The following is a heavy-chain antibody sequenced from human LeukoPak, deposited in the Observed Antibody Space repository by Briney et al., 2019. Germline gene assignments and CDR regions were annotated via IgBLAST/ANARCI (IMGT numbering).Heavy chain of an antibody. J-gene: IGHJ4*02. D-gene: IGHD2-2*01. CDR2: IYPGDSDT. CDR3: ARGGGCSKPGCPLFNY. V-gene: IGHV5-51*01. CDR1: GYSFTSYW. Sequence: GESLKISCKGSGYSFTSYWIGWVRQMPGKGLEWMGIIYPGDSDTRYSPSFQGQVTISADKSISTAYLQWSSLKASDTAMYYGARGGGCSKPGCPLFNYGDKATLATFS.